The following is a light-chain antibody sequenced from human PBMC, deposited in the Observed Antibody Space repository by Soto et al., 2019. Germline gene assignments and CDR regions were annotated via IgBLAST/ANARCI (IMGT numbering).Light chain of an antibody. CDR1: SSDVGGYNY. J-gene: IGLJ2*01. Sequence: QSALTQPASVSGSPGQSITISCTGTSSDVGGYNYVSWYQQYPGKAPKLLIYDVNNRPSGVSNRFSGSKSGNTASLTISGLQPEDEADYYCSSYRSGSTQVFGGGTKLTVL. CDR2: DVN. CDR3: SSYRSGSTQV. V-gene: IGLV2-14*01.